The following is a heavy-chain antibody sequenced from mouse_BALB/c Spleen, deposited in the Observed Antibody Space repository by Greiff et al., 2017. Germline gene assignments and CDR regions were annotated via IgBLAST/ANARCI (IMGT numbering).Heavy chain of an antibody. V-gene: IGHV7-1*02. J-gene: IGHJ4*01. D-gene: IGHD2-1*01. CDR1: GFTFSDFY. Sequence: EVKVVESGGGLVQPGGSLRLSCATSGFTFSDFYMEWVRQPPGKRLEWIAASRNKANDYTTEYSASVKGRFIVSRDTSQSILYLQMNALRAEDTAIYYCARDADGNYAYAMDYWGQGTSVTVSS. CDR2: SRNKANDYTT. CDR3: ARDADGNYAYAMDY.